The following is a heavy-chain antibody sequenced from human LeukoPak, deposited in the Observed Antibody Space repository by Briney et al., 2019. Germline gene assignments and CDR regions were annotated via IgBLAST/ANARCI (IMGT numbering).Heavy chain of an antibody. V-gene: IGHV4-59*01. CDR3: ARGRNSGYDYDY. CDR2: ISCSGNT. D-gene: IGHD5-12*01. Sequence: SETLSLTCTVSRGSISSYYWSWIRQPPGKGLEWIGYISCSGNTNYSPSLKSRVTISVDTSKNQFSLKLSSVTAADTAVYYCARGRNSGYDYDYWGQGTLVTVSS. CDR1: RGSISSYY. J-gene: IGHJ4*02.